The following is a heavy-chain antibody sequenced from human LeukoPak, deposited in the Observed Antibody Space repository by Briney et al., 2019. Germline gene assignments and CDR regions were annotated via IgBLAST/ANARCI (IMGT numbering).Heavy chain of an antibody. Sequence: GGSLRLSCAASGFTFSSYAMHWVRQAPGKGLEWVAVISYDGSNKYYADSVKSRFTISRDNSKNTLYLQMNSLRAEDTAVYYCAASYSSGWYGSTVDYWGQGTLVTVSS. CDR2: ISYDGSNK. J-gene: IGHJ4*02. V-gene: IGHV3-30-3*01. CDR3: AASYSSGWYGSTVDY. CDR1: GFTFSSYA. D-gene: IGHD6-19*01.